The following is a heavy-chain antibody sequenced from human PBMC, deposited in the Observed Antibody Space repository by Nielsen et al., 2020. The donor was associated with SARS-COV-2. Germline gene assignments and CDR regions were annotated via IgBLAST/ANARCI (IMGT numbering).Heavy chain of an antibody. CDR3: AKEGLWLNYFDY. Sequence: GESLKISCAASGFTFSSYGMHWVRQAPGKGLEWVAVISYDGSNKYYADSVKSRFTISRDNSKNTLYLQMNSLRAEDTAVYYCAKEGLWLNYFDYWGQGTLVTVSS. CDR2: ISYDGSNK. V-gene: IGHV3-30*18. CDR1: GFTFSSYG. D-gene: IGHD5-18*01. J-gene: IGHJ4*02.